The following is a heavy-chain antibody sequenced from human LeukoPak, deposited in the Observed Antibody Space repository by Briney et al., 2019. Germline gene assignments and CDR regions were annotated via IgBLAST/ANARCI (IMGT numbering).Heavy chain of an antibody. CDR1: GGSISSSSYY. Sequence: PSETLSLTCTVSGGSISSSSYYWGWIRQPPGKGLEWIGSIYYSGSTNYNPSLKSRVTISVDTSKNQFSLRLSSVTAADTAVYYCARRYDYGSKRPYDYWGQGTLVTVSS. V-gene: IGHV4-39*07. D-gene: IGHD4/OR15-4a*01. CDR3: ARRYDYGSKRPYDY. CDR2: IYYSGST. J-gene: IGHJ4*02.